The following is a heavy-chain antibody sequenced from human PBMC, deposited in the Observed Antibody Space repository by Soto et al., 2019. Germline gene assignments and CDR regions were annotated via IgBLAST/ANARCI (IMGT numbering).Heavy chain of an antibody. CDR3: ARDRVGAKGDFDY. J-gene: IGHJ4*02. CDR2: IIPILGIA. V-gene: IGHV1-69*08. D-gene: IGHD1-26*01. Sequence: QVQLVQSGAEVKKPGSSVKVSCKASGGTFSSYTISWVRQAPGQGLEWMGRIIPILGIANYAQNFQGRVTITADKSTSTAYMELSSLRSEDTAVYYCARDRVGAKGDFDYWGQGTLVTVSS. CDR1: GGTFSSYT.